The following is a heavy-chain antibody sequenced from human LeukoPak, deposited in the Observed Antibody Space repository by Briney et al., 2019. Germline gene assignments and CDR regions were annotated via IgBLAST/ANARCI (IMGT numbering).Heavy chain of an antibody. V-gene: IGHV1-2*06. CDR3: ASSLRFLSWLDY. CDR1: GYTFTSYA. CDR2: INPNSGGT. J-gene: IGHJ4*02. Sequence: ASVKVSCKASGYTFTSYAMHWVRQAPGQGLEWMGRINPNSGGTNYAQKFQGRVTMTRDTSISTAYMELSRLRSDDTAVYYCASSLRFLSWLDYWGQGTLVTVSS. D-gene: IGHD3-3*01.